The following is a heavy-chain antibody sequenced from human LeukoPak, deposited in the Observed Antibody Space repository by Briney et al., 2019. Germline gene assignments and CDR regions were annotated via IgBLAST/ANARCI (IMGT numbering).Heavy chain of an antibody. CDR3: TTVRDLGY. CDR1: GFIFSNAW. D-gene: IGHD6-6*01. Sequence: PGGSLRLSCAASGFIFSNAWFIWVRQAPGKGLEWIGRIISKADGGTIDYAAPVKGRFTISRDDSKNTLYLQMSSLKTEDTGVYYCTTVRDLGYWGQGTLVTVSS. J-gene: IGHJ4*02. V-gene: IGHV3-15*01. CDR2: IISKADGGTI.